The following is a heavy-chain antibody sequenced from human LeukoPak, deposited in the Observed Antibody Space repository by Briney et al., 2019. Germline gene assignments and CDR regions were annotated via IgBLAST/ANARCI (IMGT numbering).Heavy chain of an antibody. CDR3: ARGPEYGGTIDY. CDR2: INPNSGGT. J-gene: IGHJ4*02. D-gene: IGHD4-23*01. Sequence: ASVKVSCKASGYTFTDYYMHWVRQAPGQGLEWMGWINPNSGGTNYAQKFQGRVTLTRDMSISTAYMELSRLIFDDTAVYYCARGPEYGGTIDYWGQGTLVTVSS. CDR1: GYTFTDYY. V-gene: IGHV1-2*02.